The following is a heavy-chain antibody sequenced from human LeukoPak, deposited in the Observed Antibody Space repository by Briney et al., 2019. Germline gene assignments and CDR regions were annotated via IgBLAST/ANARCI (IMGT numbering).Heavy chain of an antibody. Sequence: GGSLRLSCAASEFTFSSYEMNWVRQAPGKGLEWVSYISSSGSTIYYADSVKGRFTISRDNAKNSLYLQMNSLRAEDTAVYYCARDFNYGPFDYWGQGTLVTVSS. J-gene: IGHJ4*02. V-gene: IGHV3-48*03. CDR1: EFTFSSYE. CDR3: ARDFNYGPFDY. D-gene: IGHD4-11*01. CDR2: ISSSGSTI.